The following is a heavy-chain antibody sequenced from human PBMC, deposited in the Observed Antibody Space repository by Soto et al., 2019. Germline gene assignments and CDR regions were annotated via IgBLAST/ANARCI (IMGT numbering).Heavy chain of an antibody. Sequence: QLQLQESGPGLVKPSETLSLTCTVSGGSISSSSYYWGWIRQPPGKGLEWIGTIDYSGITYYNPSPKSRVTISVDTSKNQFSLKLSSVTAADTAVYYCARRGSSSWYGYWGQGTLVTVSS. CDR2: IDYSGIT. V-gene: IGHV4-39*01. J-gene: IGHJ4*02. D-gene: IGHD6-13*01. CDR1: GGSISSSSYY. CDR3: ARRGSSSWYGY.